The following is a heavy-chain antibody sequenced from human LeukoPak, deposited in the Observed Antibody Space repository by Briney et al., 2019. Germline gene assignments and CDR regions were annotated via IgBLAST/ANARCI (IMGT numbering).Heavy chain of an antibody. D-gene: IGHD3-10*01. CDR2: IKEDGGEQ. V-gene: IGHV3-7*01. CDR3: AREHWFGELGT. Sequence: GGSLRLSCTASGFSFGDYSMNWVRQAPGKGLEWVANIKEDGGEQNYADSVKGRFTITRDNAKGTLFLQMNSLRAEDTALYYCAREHWFGELGTWGQGTLVSVSS. J-gene: IGHJ4*02. CDR1: GFSFGDYS.